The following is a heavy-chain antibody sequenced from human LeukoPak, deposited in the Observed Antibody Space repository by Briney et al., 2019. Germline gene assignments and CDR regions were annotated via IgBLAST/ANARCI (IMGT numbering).Heavy chain of an antibody. CDR2: ISYDGSNK. V-gene: IGHV3-30-3*01. CDR1: GFTFSSYA. J-gene: IGHJ4*02. D-gene: IGHD1-26*01. CDR3: AREGAVGANFDY. Sequence: GGSLRLSCAASGFTFSSYAMHWVRQAPGKGLEWVAVISYDGSNKYYADSVKGRFTISRDNSKNTLYLQMNILRAEDTAVYYCAREGAVGANFDYWGQGTLVTVSS.